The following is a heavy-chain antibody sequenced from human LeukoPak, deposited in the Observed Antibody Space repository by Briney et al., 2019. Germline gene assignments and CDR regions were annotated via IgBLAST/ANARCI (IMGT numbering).Heavy chain of an antibody. J-gene: IGHJ6*02. CDR1: GFSITNYA. CDR2: ISTSSNTV. CDR3: ARDRGSGKDAMDV. V-gene: IGHV3-48*01. D-gene: IGHD3-10*01. Sequence: GGSLRLSCAASGFSITNYAMIWVRQAPGKGLEWVSYISTSSNTVYYADSVKGRFTISRDNSKNTLYLQMNSLRVEDTAVYYCARDRGSGKDAMDVWGQGTMVTVSS.